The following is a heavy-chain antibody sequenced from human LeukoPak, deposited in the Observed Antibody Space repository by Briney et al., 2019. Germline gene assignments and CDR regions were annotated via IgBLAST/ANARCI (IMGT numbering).Heavy chain of an antibody. Sequence: SETLSLTCTVSGGSISSYYWSWIRQPPGKGLEWIGYIYYSGSTNYNPSLKSRVTISVDTSKNQFSLKLSSVTAADTAVYYCARAPQGPAQYYPDYWGQETLVTVSS. V-gene: IGHV4-59*01. CDR2: IYYSGST. J-gene: IGHJ4*02. CDR3: ARAPQGPAQYYPDY. D-gene: IGHD3-10*01. CDR1: GGSISSYY.